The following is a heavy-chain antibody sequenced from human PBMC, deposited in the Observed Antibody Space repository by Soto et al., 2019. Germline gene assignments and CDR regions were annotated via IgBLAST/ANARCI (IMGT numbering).Heavy chain of an antibody. D-gene: IGHD6-19*01. CDR1: GGSISGSY. V-gene: IGHV4-59*01. CDR2: VYYTGST. CDR3: ARSVAVPGAHIDY. Sequence: SETLSLTCSVSGGSISGSYWSWIRQSPGKGLEWLGYVYYTGSTNYSPSLRSRVSISVDTSKNEFSLRLSSVTAADTAVYFCARSVAVPGAHIDYWGQGTLVTVSS. J-gene: IGHJ4*02.